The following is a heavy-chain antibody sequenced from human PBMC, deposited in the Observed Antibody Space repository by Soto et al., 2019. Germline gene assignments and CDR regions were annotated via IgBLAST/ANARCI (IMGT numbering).Heavy chain of an antibody. CDR1: GYPFTSYG. D-gene: IGHD6-19*01. Sequence: QVQLVQSGAEVKKPGASVKVSCKTSGYPFTSYGINWVRRAPGQGPEWMGWISAYNGKTSYTQKFQGRVTMTTDTSTSTAYMELRSLRSDDTAVYYCARDRLIAVTGLLHYWGQGTLVTVSS. J-gene: IGHJ4*02. CDR2: ISAYNGKT. V-gene: IGHV1-18*01. CDR3: ARDRLIAVTGLLHY.